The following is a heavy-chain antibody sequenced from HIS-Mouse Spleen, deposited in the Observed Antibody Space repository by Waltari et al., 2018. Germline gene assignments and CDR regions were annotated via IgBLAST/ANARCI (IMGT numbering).Heavy chain of an antibody. Sequence: HLQLQESGPGLVKPSETLSLTCTVSGGSISSSSYYWGWIRQPPGKGLEWIGSIYYSGSTYHNPSLKSRVTISVDTSKNQFSLKLSSVTAADTAVYYCARDRELYFDYWGQGTLVTVSS. J-gene: IGHJ4*02. V-gene: IGHV4-39*07. CDR2: IYYSGST. CDR3: ARDRELYFDY. CDR1: GGSISSSSYY. D-gene: IGHD1-26*01.